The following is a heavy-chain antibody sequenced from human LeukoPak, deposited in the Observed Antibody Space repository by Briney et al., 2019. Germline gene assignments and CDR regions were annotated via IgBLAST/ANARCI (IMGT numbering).Heavy chain of an antibody. D-gene: IGHD3-10*01. J-gene: IGHJ3*02. CDR2: IYPGDSDT. CDR3: ATNTMFRGIHAFDI. V-gene: IGHV5-51*01. Sequence: PGESLQISCQGSGYSFTSYWIGWVRQLPGKGLEWMGIIYPGDSDTRYSPSFQGQVTISADKSISTAYLQWSSLKASDSAMYYCATNTMFRGIHAFDIWGQGTMVTVSS. CDR1: GYSFTSYW.